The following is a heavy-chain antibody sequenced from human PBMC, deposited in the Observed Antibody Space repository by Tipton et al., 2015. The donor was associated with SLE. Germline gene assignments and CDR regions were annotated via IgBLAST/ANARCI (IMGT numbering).Heavy chain of an antibody. CDR3: AREGAYCGGDCFDY. CDR1: GFTFRSSV. CDR2: IWYDGSNK. D-gene: IGHD2-21*01. Sequence: SLRLSCAASGFTFRSSVIHWVRQAPGKGLEWVAGIWYDGSNKYYADSVKGRFTVSRDNSKNTLYVQMNSLRAEDTAVYYCAREGAYCGGDCFDYWGQGTLVTVSS. V-gene: IGHV3-33*01. J-gene: IGHJ4*02.